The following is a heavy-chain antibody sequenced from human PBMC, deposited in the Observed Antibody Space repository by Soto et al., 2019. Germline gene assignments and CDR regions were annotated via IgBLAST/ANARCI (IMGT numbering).Heavy chain of an antibody. CDR1: GGSISSGDYY. J-gene: IGHJ5*02. CDR3: AREVMITFGGTLWFDP. D-gene: IGHD3-16*01. CDR2: IYYSGST. Sequence: SETLSLTCTVSGGSISSGDYYWSWIRQPPGKGLEWIGYIYYSGSTYYNPSLKSRVTISVDTSKNQFSLKLSSVTAADTAVYYCAREVMITFGGTLWFDPWGQGTLVTVSS. V-gene: IGHV4-30-4*01.